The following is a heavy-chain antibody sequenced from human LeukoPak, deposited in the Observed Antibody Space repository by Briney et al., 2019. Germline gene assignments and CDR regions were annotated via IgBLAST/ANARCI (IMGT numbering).Heavy chain of an antibody. V-gene: IGHV3-30*02. CDR1: VFLFCSYG. J-gene: IGHJ4*02. CDR3: AAPTGGIVGWLVLDFDY. Sequence: GGSLTLFCAASVFLFCSYGMHCVRQAPGKALEWVEYIRYDGSNKYYADSVKGRFTISRDNSKNTLYLQMNSLRAEDTAVYYCAAPTGGIVGWLVLDFDYWGQGTLVTVSS. CDR2: IRYDGSNK. D-gene: IGHD6-19*01.